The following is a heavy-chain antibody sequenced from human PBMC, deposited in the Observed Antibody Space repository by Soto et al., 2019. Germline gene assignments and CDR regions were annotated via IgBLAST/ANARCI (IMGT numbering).Heavy chain of an antibody. V-gene: IGHV4-31*02. J-gene: IGHJ4*02. D-gene: IGHD2-15*01. CDR1: GGSFSSGGYY. Sequence: QVRLQESGPGLVKPSQTLSLTCTVSGGSFSSGGYYWSWIRQHPGKGLEWIGDIYYSGSTYYNPSLKSRITMSVDTSKDQFSLNPTSVTAADTAVYFCARGPTGGRWYLPFDYWGQGTLVAVSS. CDR3: ARGPTGGRWYLPFDY. CDR2: IYYSGST.